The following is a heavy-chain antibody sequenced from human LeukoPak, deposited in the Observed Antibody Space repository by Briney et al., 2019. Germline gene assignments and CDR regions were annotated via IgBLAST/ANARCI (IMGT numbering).Heavy chain of an antibody. CDR3: ARVSWCGVAAECWFDP. CDR2: INHSGST. Sequence: SETLSLTCAVYGGSFSGYYWSWIRQPPGKGLEWIGEINHSGSTNYNPSLKSRVTISVDTSKNQFSLKLSSVTAADTAVYYCARVSWCGVAAECWFDPWGQGTLVTVSS. V-gene: IGHV4-34*01. CDR1: GGSFSGYY. D-gene: IGHD2-8*02. J-gene: IGHJ5*02.